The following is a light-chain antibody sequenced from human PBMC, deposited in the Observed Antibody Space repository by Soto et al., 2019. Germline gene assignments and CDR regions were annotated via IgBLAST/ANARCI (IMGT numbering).Light chain of an antibody. Sequence: QSALTQPPSASGSPGQSVTLSCTGTSRDVGGYNFVSWYQKHPGKAPKLMIFEVSKRPSGVPDRFSGSKSGNTASLTVSGLQAEDEADYYCSSYAGSDNYVVFGGGTQLTVL. CDR3: SSYAGSDNYVV. J-gene: IGLJ2*01. CDR2: EVS. CDR1: SRDVGGYNF. V-gene: IGLV2-8*01.